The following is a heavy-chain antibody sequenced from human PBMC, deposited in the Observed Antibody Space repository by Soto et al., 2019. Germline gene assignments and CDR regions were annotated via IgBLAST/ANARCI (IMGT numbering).Heavy chain of an antibody. D-gene: IGHD3-10*01. J-gene: IGHJ4*02. CDR2: ISQTGTTI. CDR1: GFTFRDYY. Sequence: QVQLVESGGGLVRPGGSLRLSCATSGFTFRDYYMTWIRQAPGKGLEWVSYISQTGTTIYYADSVKGRFTVSRDNAQNSRYLQMSSLRAEDTAVYYCAGDPYYYASNYWGQGTLVTVSS. CDR3: AGDPYYYASNY. V-gene: IGHV3-11*01.